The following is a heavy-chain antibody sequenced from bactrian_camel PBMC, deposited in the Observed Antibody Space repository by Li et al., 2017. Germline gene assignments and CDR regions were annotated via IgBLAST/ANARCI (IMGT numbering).Heavy chain of an antibody. V-gene: IGHV3S1*01. D-gene: IGHD2*01. J-gene: IGHJ4*01. CDR2: IYTLYGTP. CDR1: GITYSSYS. Sequence: HVQLVESGGGSVQSGGSLRLTCVVSGITYSSYSMGWFRQAPGKEREGVAAIYTLYGTPWYADSVKGRFTIPRDNAKRTVYLQMNSLKPEDASMSYCAAVRRGSGYRSCRPGDAPFSYYGQGTQVTVS.